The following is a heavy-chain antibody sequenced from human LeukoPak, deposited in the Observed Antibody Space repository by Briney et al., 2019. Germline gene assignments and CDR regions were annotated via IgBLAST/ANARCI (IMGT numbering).Heavy chain of an antibody. Sequence: SVKVSCKVSGYTLTELSMHWVRQAPGKGLEWMVGFDPEDGETIYAQKFQGRVTMTEDTSTDTAYMELSSLRSEDTAVYYCATEPLAEGKNVISDYWGQGTLVTVSS. CDR1: GYTLTELS. CDR2: FDPEDGET. J-gene: IGHJ4*02. V-gene: IGHV1-24*01. D-gene: IGHD3-16*02. CDR3: ATEPLAEGKNVISDY.